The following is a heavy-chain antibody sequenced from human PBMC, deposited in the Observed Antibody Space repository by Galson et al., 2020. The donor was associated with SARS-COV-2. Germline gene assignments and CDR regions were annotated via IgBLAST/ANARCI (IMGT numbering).Heavy chain of an antibody. CDR3: ARGGEWELPYFFCF. CDR1: GFTFSNYA. CDR2: IPSDGSNS. J-gene: IGHJ4*02. D-gene: IGHD1-26*01. Sequence: GESLKISCAASGFTFSNYAMHWVRQAPGKGPEWVAVIPSDGSNSFYADSLKGRFTISRDNSKCTLYLQMNSLRAEDTAVYYCARGGEWELPYFFCFWGQGTLVTVSS. V-gene: IGHV3-30*04.